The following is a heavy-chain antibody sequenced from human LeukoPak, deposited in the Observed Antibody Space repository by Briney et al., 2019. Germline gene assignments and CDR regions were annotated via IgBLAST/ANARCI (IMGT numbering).Heavy chain of an antibody. D-gene: IGHD3-22*01. Sequence: PGGSLRLSCAASGFPFTIYWMSWVRQAPGKGLEWVANIKQDGTATYYVDSVKGRFTISRDDAKNSLYLQMNSLRAEDTAVYFCARIDSRSWYYWGQGTLVTVSS. J-gene: IGHJ4*02. CDR3: ARIDSRSWYY. CDR1: GFPFTIYW. V-gene: IGHV3-7*01. CDR2: IKQDGTAT.